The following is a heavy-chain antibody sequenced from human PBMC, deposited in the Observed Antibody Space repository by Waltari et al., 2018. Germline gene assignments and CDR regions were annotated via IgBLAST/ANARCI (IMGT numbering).Heavy chain of an antibody. V-gene: IGHV3-30*02. CDR1: GFTFSSYG. Sequence: QVQLVESGGGVVQPGGSLRLSCAASGFTFSSYGMHWVRQAPGKGLEWVEFIRYDGSNKYYADSVKGRFTISRDNSKNTLYLQMNSLRAEDTAVYYCAKENLLAGDYWGQGTLVTVSS. CDR3: AKENLLAGDY. D-gene: IGHD6-13*01. J-gene: IGHJ4*02. CDR2: IRYDGSNK.